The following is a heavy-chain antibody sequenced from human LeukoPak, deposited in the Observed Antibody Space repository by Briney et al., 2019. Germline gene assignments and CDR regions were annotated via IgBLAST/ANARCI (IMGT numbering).Heavy chain of an antibody. V-gene: IGHV1-69*05. CDR2: IIPIFGTA. CDR3: AIAMAKKEDF. CDR1: GDTFSSYA. D-gene: IGHD5-24*01. Sequence: ASVKVSCKASGDTFSSYAISWVRQAPGQGLEWMGGIIPIFGTANYAQKFQGRVTITTDESTSTAYMELSSLRSEDTALYYCAIAMAKKEDFCGRGKLITVSA. J-gene: IGHJ4*02.